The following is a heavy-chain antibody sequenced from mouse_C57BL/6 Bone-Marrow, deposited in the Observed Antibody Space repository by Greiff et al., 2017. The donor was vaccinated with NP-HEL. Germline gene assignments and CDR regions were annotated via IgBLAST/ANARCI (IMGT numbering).Heavy chain of an antibody. CDR2: IHPNSGST. CDR1: GYTFTSYW. D-gene: IGHD1-1*01. CDR3: ARSQLLRSYVDV. Sequence: VQLQQPGAELVKPGASVKLSCKASGYTFTSYWMHWVTQRPGQGLEWIGMIHPNSGSTNYNEKFKSKATLPVDKSSSTAYMQLSSLTSEDSAVYYCARSQLLRSYVDVWGTGTTVTVSS. J-gene: IGHJ1*03. V-gene: IGHV1-64*01.